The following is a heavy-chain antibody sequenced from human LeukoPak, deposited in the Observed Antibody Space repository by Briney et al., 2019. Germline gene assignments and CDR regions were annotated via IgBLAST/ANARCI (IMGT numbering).Heavy chain of an antibody. V-gene: IGHV3-53*01. CDR3: AKDRVRSTSCYYFDY. CDR2: IYSGGST. D-gene: IGHD2-2*01. Sequence: PGGSLRLSCAASGFTVSSNYMSWVRQAPGKGLEWVSVIYSGGSTYYADSVKGRFTISRDNSKNTLYLQMNSLRAEDTAVYYCAKDRVRSTSCYYFDYWGQGTLVTVSS. CDR1: GFTVSSNY. J-gene: IGHJ4*02.